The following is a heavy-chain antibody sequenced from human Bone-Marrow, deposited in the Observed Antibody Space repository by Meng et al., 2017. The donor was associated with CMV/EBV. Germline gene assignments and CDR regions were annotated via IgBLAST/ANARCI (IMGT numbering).Heavy chain of an antibody. J-gene: IGHJ5*02. CDR2: IYPGDSDT. Sequence: GESLKISCKGSGYSFTSYWIGWVRQMPGKGLEWMGIIYPGDSDTRYSPSFQGQVTISADKSISTAYLQWSSLKASDTAMYYCARLSCSSTSCYSAWFDPWGQGTLVTSPQ. D-gene: IGHD2-2*01. CDR3: ARLSCSSTSCYSAWFDP. CDR1: GYSFTSYW. V-gene: IGHV5-51*01.